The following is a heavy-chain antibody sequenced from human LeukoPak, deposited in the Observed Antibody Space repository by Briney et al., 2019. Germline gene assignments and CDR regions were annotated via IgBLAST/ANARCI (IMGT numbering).Heavy chain of an antibody. CDR3: AREYCSGGTCYLPGY. Sequence: TAGSLRLSCAASGFTFSSYWMSWVRQAPGTGLEWVANIKQDGSEKYYVDSVKGRFTISRDNAKNSLYLQMNSLRAEDTAVYYCAREYCSGGTCYLPGYWGQGTLVTVSS. D-gene: IGHD2-15*01. CDR1: GFTFSSYW. J-gene: IGHJ4*02. V-gene: IGHV3-7*03. CDR2: IKQDGSEK.